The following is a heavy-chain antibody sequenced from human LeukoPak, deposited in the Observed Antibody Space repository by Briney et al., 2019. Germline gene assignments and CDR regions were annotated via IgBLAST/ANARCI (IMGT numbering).Heavy chain of an antibody. CDR2: ISAYNGNT. J-gene: IGHJ4*02. V-gene: IGHV1-18*01. Sequence: ASVKVSCKVSGYTLTELSMHWVRQAPGQGLEWMGWISAYNGNTNYAQKLQGRVTMTTDTSTSTAYMELRSLRSDDTAVYYCARILGYCSGGSCYSFSRNFDYWGQGTLVTVSS. CDR1: GYTLTELS. CDR3: ARILGYCSGGSCYSFSRNFDY. D-gene: IGHD2-15*01.